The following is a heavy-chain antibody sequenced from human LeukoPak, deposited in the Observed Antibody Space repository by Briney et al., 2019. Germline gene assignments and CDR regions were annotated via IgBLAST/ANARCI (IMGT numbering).Heavy chain of an antibody. V-gene: IGHV4-34*01. Sequence: SETLSLTCAVYGGSFSSYYWSWIRQPPGKGLEWIGEINHSGSTNYNPSLKSRVTISVDTSKNQFCLKLSSVTAADTAVYYCARHHSGYYYPRESSLYYFDYWGQGTLVTVSS. CDR3: ARHHSGYYYPRESSLYYFDY. CDR2: INHSGST. J-gene: IGHJ4*02. CDR1: GGSFSSYY. D-gene: IGHD3-22*01.